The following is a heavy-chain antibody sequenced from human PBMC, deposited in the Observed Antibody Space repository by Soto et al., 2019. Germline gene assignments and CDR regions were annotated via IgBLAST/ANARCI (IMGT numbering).Heavy chain of an antibody. CDR2: ISYDGTKK. J-gene: IGHJ4*02. D-gene: IGHD2-15*01. CDR3: ARAATVVGLDI. V-gene: IGHV3-30-3*01. Sequence: QVQLVESGGGVVQPGRSLRLSCAASGFTFNTYALHWVRQSPGKGLEWLTLISYDGTKKYYADSVRGRFTTSRDNSRDTLYLQMNTLTVEDSAVYYCARAATVVGLDIWGQGTLVAVSS. CDR1: GFTFNTYA.